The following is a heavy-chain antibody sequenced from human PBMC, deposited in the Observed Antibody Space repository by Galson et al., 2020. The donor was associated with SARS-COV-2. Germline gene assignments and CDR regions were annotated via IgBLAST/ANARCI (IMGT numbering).Heavy chain of an antibody. D-gene: IGHD3-10*01. CDR1: GGSISSAGYY. CDR2: IYYSGST. V-gene: IGHV4-31*03. Sequence: SETLSLTCTVSGGSISSAGYYWSWIRQHPGKGLEWIGYIYYSGSTYSNPSLKSRVTIPVDTSKNQFSLKLSPVTAADTAVYYCAREDYYGAGSYYVEVYWGQGTLVTVSS. J-gene: IGHJ4*02. CDR3: AREDYYGAGSYYVEVY.